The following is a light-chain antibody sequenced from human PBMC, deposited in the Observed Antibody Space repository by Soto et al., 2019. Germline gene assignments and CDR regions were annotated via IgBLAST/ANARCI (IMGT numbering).Light chain of an antibody. CDR2: GAS. Sequence: EIVLTQSPGTLSLSPGERATLSCRASQSVSSSHLAWYQQKPGQAPRLLIYGASSRATGIPDRFSGSGSGTDFTLNISRLEPEDFAVYYCQQFGSSSWTFGQGTKVEIK. CDR3: QQFGSSSWT. CDR1: QSVSSSH. V-gene: IGKV3-20*01. J-gene: IGKJ1*01.